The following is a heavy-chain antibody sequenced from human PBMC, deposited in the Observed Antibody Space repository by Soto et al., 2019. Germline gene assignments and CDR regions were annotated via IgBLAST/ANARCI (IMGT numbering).Heavy chain of an antibody. Sequence: SVKVSCKASGGTFSSYAISWVRQAPGQGLEWMGGIIPIFGTANYAQKFQGRVTITADESTSTAYTELSSLRSEDTAVYYCASHYSSRWSPGVDYWGQGTLVTVSS. J-gene: IGHJ4*02. V-gene: IGHV1-69*13. CDR3: ASHYSSRWSPGVDY. CDR1: GGTFSSYA. CDR2: IIPIFGTA. D-gene: IGHD6-13*01.